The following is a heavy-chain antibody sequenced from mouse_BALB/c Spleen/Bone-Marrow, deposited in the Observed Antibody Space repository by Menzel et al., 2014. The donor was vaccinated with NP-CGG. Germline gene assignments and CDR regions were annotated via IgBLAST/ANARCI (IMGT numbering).Heavy chain of an antibody. CDR3: TRDDSPYWYFDV. J-gene: IGHJ1*01. Sequence: EVKLVESGPELEKPGASVKISYKASGYSFTAYNMNWVKQSNGKSLEWIGSIDPYYGGTSYNQKFKGKATLTVDKSSSTAYMQLKNLTSEDSAVYYCTRDDSPYWYFDVWGAGTTVTVSS. CDR2: IDPYYGGT. CDR1: GYSFTAYN. V-gene: IGHV1-39*01. D-gene: IGHD2-4*01.